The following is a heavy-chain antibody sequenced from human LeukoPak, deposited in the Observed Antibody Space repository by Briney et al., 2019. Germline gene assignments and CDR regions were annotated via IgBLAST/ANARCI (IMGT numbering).Heavy chain of an antibody. Sequence: SETLSLTCAVSGGSISSNSYYWGWIRQPPGKGLEWIGSIYYSGSTYYNPSLKSRVTISVDTSKNQFSLKLSSVTAADTAVYYCARERWELQVIDYWGQGTLVTVSS. D-gene: IGHD1-26*01. V-gene: IGHV4-39*07. CDR3: ARERWELQVIDY. CDR1: GGSISSNSYY. CDR2: IYYSGST. J-gene: IGHJ4*02.